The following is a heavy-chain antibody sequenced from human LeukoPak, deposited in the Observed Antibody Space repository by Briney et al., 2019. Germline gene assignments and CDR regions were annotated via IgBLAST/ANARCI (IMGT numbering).Heavy chain of an antibody. CDR1: GNRFTDYW. CDR2: IYPGDSDT. J-gene: IGHJ3*02. D-gene: IGHD6-25*01. V-gene: IGHV5-51*01. Sequence: GESLKISCKGSGNRFTDYWFGWVRQMPGRGLVWMGIIYPGDSDTRYSPSFQGQATISADKSISTAYLQWSSLKASDTAMYYCARPSPSGGAFDIWGQGTMVTVSS. CDR3: ARPSPSGGAFDI.